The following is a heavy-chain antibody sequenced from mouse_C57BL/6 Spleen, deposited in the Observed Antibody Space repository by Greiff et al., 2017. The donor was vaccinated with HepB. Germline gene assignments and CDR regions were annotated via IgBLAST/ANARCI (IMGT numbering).Heavy chain of an antibody. V-gene: IGHV1-19*01. J-gene: IGHJ3*01. CDR2: INPYNGGT. Sequence: EVQLQQSGPVLVKPGASVKMSCKASGYTFTDYYMNWVKQSHGKSLEWIGVINPYNGGTSYNQKFKGKATLTVDKSSSTAYMELNSLTSEDSAVYYCAGIYYGYDGAYWGQGTLVTVSA. CDR3: AGIYYGYDGAY. CDR1: GYTFTDYY. D-gene: IGHD2-2*01.